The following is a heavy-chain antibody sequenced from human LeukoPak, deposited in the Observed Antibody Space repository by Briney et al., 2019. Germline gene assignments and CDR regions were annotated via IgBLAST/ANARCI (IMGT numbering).Heavy chain of an antibody. CDR2: IYYSGST. D-gene: IGHD3-9*01. J-gene: IGHJ3*02. CDR3: ARVGDILTGYHDAFDI. V-gene: IGHV4-31*03. Sequence: SETLSLTCTVSGGSISSGGYYWSWIRQHPGKGLEWIGYIYYSGSTYYNPSLKSRVTISVDTSKNQFSLKLSSVTAADTAVYHCARVGDILTGYHDAFDIWGQGTMVTVSS. CDR1: GGSISSGGYY.